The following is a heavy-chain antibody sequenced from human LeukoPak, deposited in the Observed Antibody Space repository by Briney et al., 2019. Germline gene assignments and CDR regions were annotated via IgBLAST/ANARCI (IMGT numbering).Heavy chain of an antibody. CDR1: GCSIGTYS. V-gene: IGHV4-59*12. CDR3: ASATMATFGIYGVDV. J-gene: IGHJ6*02. Sequence: SETLSLTCTVSGCSIGTYSWSWLRQPPGKGLEWIGSIYHSGSTYYNPSSMSRVTISVDRSKNQFSLKLSSVTAADTAVYYCASATMATFGIYGVDVWGQGTTVTVSS. D-gene: IGHD3-10*01. CDR2: IYHSGST.